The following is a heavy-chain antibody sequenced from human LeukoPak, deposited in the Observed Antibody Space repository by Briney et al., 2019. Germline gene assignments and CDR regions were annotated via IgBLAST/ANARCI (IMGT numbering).Heavy chain of an antibody. J-gene: IGHJ4*02. CDR3: AKAGSSTTCRRFDY. Sequence: PGGSLRLSCAASGFTFSSYWMHWVRQAPGKGLVWVSRINYDGSITTYADSVRGRFTISRDNAKSTLYLQMHSLRVEDTAVYYCAKAGSSTTCRRFDYWGQGTLVTVSS. D-gene: IGHD2-2*01. CDR2: INYDGSIT. V-gene: IGHV3-74*01. CDR1: GFTFSSYW.